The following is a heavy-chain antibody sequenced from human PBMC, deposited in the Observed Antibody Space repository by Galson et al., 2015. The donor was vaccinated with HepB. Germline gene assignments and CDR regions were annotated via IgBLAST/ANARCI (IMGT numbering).Heavy chain of an antibody. V-gene: IGHV4-39*06. J-gene: IGHJ6*02. CDR3: AKNPPGGDYYYQGMDV. D-gene: IGHD3-16*01. CDR2: IYSGNT. Sequence: ETLSLTCSVSGGSISNSDYFWAWIRQPPGEGLEWIGSIYSGNTYYNPSLKSRVNISAGTSKSQIALKLSSVTAADTAIYYCAKNPPGGDYYYQGMDVWGQGTTVTVSS. CDR1: GGSISNSDYF.